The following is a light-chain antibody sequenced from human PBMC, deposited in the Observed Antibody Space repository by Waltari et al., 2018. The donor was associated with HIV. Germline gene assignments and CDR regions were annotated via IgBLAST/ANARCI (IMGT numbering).Light chain of an antibody. V-gene: IGLV1-40*01. CDR3: QSYDSSLSGWV. Sequence: QSVLTQPPSVSGAPGQRVTISCTGSSSNIGAGYDVHWYQQLPGPAPKLLIYGNSNRPSGVPDRFSGSKPGTSASLAITGLQAEDEADYYCQSYDSSLSGWVFGGGTKLTVL. J-gene: IGLJ3*02. CDR2: GNS. CDR1: SSNIGAGYD.